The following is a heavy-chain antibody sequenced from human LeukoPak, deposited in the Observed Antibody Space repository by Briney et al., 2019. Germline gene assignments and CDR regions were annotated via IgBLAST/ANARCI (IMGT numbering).Heavy chain of an antibody. Sequence: SETLSLTCTVSGGSISSGGFYWSWIRQHPGKGLEWIVYIYYSGSTYYNPSLKSRVTISVDTSKNQFSLKLSSVTAADTAVYYCARERRGYCSGGSCYGFTRDYYYMDVWGKGTTVTVSS. CDR1: GGSISSGGFY. CDR3: ARERRGYCSGGSCYGFTRDYYYMDV. CDR2: IYYSGST. D-gene: IGHD2-15*01. V-gene: IGHV4-31*03. J-gene: IGHJ6*03.